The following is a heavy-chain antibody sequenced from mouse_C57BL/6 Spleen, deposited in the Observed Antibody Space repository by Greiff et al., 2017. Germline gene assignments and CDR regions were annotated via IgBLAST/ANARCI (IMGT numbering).Heavy chain of an antibody. D-gene: IGHD1-1*01. CDR3: ARLTTHYYAMDY. CDR1: GFTFSDYG. J-gene: IGHJ4*01. Sequence: EVKLMESGGGLVKPGGSLKLSCAASGFTFSDYGMHWVRQAPEKGLEWVAYISSGSSTIYYADTVKGRFTISRDNAKNTLFLQMTSLRSEDTAMYYCARLTTHYYAMDYWGQGTSVTVSS. CDR2: ISSGSSTI. V-gene: IGHV5-17*01.